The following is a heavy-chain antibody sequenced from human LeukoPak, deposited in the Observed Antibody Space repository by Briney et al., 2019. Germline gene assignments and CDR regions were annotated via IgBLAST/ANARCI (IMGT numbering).Heavy chain of an antibody. D-gene: IGHD3-3*01. CDR3: ARGPTWGLRFLEWLFDFDY. CDR1: GGSISSGGYY. CDR2: IYHSGST. V-gene: IGHV4-30-2*01. Sequence: SQTLSLTCTVSGGSISSGGYYWSWIRQPPGKGLEWIGYIYHSGSTYYNPSLKSRVTISVDRSKNQFSLKLSSVTAADTAVYYCARGPTWGLRFLEWLFDFDYWGQGTLVTVSS. J-gene: IGHJ4*02.